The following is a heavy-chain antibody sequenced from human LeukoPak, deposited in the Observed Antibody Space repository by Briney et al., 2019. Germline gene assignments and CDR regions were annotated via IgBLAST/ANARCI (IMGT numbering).Heavy chain of an antibody. Sequence: SETLSLTCTVSGGSISSYYWSWIRQPPGKGPEWIGYIYYSGSTNYNPSLKSRVTISVDTSKNQFSLKLSSVTAADTAVYYCAKIYSSGWYGRYFDYWGQGTLVTVSS. J-gene: IGHJ4*02. D-gene: IGHD6-19*01. V-gene: IGHV4-59*08. CDR1: GGSISSYY. CDR3: AKIYSSGWYGRYFDY. CDR2: IYYSGST.